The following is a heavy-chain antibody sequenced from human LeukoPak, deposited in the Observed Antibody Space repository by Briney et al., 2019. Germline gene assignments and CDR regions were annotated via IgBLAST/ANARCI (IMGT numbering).Heavy chain of an antibody. CDR2: INHSGST. CDR3: ARGRDNNGFPFFGS. CDR1: GGSISSYY. V-gene: IGHV4-34*01. D-gene: IGHD2-8*01. J-gene: IGHJ5*02. Sequence: SETLSLTCTVSGGSISSYYWSWIRQPPGKGLEWIGEINHSGSTNYNPSLKSRVTISADTSKNQLSLKLSSVTPADTAVYYCARGRDNNGFPFFGSWGQGTLVIVSS.